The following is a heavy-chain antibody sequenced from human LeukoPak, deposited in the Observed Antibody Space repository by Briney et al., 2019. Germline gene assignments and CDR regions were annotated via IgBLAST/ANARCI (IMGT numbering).Heavy chain of an antibody. CDR3: ARGGYSSGWFAAYYMDV. Sequence: SETLSLTCAVYGGSFSGYYWSWIRQPPGKGLEWMGEINHSGSTNYHPSLKSRVTIAVDTSKNQFSLKLSSVTAADTAVYYCARGGYSSGWFAAYYMDVWGKGTTVTISS. CDR1: GGSFSGYY. V-gene: IGHV4-34*01. J-gene: IGHJ6*03. CDR2: INHSGST. D-gene: IGHD6-19*01.